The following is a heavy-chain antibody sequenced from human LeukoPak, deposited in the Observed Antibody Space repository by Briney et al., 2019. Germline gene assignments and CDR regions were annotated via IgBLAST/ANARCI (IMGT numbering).Heavy chain of an antibody. CDR3: ARDVGYY. V-gene: IGHV3-7*03. D-gene: IGHD1-26*01. Sequence: PGGSLRLSCVASDFIFSSYWMTWVRQAPGKGLEWVANMNQDGSQKYYVDSVRGRFTISRDNAKSSLYLQMNSARAEDTAVYYCARDVGYYCGPGTLVTVSS. J-gene: IGHJ4*02. CDR1: DFIFSSYW. CDR2: MNQDGSQK.